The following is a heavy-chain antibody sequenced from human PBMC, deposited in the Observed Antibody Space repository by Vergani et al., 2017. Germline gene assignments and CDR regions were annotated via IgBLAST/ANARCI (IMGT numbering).Heavy chain of an antibody. CDR1: GFTFSSDA. CDR2: INRGSTT. D-gene: IGHD2-15*01. Sequence: EVQLLESGGGLVQPGGSLRVSCAASGFTFSSDAMSWVRQAPGKGLEWVSAINRGSTTYYADSVKGRFTISRDNSKNTVFLQMNSLRDEDRGVYYCARISGGSAPYLHYWGQGTLVTVAS. V-gene: IGHV3-23*01. CDR3: ARISGGSAPYLHY. J-gene: IGHJ1*01.